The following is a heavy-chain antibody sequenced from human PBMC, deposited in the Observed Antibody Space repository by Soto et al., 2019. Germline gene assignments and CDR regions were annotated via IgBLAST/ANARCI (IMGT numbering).Heavy chain of an antibody. CDR3: AREIGDAFDI. Sequence: GESLKISCAASGFTFSSYSMNWVRQAPGKGLEWVSSISSSSSYIYYADSVKGRFTISRDNAKNSLYLQMNSLRAEDTAVYYCAREIGDAFDIWGQGTMVTVSS. J-gene: IGHJ3*02. CDR2: ISSSSSYI. CDR1: GFTFSSYS. V-gene: IGHV3-21*01.